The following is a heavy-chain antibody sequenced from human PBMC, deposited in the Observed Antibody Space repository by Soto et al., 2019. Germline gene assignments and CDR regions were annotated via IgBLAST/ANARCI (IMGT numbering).Heavy chain of an antibody. CDR1: GGSISSSSYY. D-gene: IGHD3-22*01. CDR3: ARSPDSSGYYPRWYYYGMDV. J-gene: IGHJ6*02. Sequence: SETLSLTCTLSGGSISSSSYYWGWIRQPPGKGLEWIGSFYYSGSTYYNPSLKSRVTISVDTSKNQFSLKLSSVTAADTAVYYCARSPDSSGYYPRWYYYGMDVWGQGTTVT. CDR2: FYYSGST. V-gene: IGHV4-39*07.